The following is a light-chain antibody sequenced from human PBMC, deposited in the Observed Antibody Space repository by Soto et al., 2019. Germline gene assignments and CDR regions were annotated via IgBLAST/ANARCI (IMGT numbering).Light chain of an antibody. Sequence: EIVLTQSPGALSLSPGERATLSCRASQRVSNNYLAWYQQKPGQAPRLLIYGASNRATGIPDRFSGSGSGTDFTLTISRLEPEDLAVYYCQQYGSSGTFGQGTKVDIK. V-gene: IGKV3-20*01. J-gene: IGKJ1*01. CDR1: QRVSNNY. CDR3: QQYGSSGT. CDR2: GAS.